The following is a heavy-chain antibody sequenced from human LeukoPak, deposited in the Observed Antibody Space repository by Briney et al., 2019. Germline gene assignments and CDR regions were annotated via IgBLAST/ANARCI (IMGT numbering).Heavy chain of an antibody. CDR1: GFTFSNYA. CDR2: IRASGVTT. Sequence: GGSLRLSCTASGFTFSNYAMSWVRQAPGKGLQWVSDIRASGVTTHYADSVKGRFTISRDNSKNTLYLQMNSLRAEDTAVYYCAKNFASAWNYYMDVWGKGTTVTVSS. V-gene: IGHV3-23*01. CDR3: AKNFASAWNYYMDV. D-gene: IGHD6-19*01. J-gene: IGHJ6*03.